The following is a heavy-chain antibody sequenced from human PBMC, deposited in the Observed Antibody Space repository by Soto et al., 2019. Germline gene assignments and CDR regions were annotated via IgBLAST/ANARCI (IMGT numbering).Heavy chain of an antibody. CDR1: GYTFTHYY. J-gene: IGHJ4*02. V-gene: IGHV1-46*01. CDR3: ARDLAAGDY. CDR2: INPASGST. Sequence: QVQLVQSGAEVKKPGASVKLSCRTSGYTFTHYYIHWVRQAPRQGLEWLAIINPASGSTNYAQDFQGRVTLTMDTSTTTAYMGLSGLRAEDTAIFYCARDLAAGDYWGQGTLVTVSS. D-gene: IGHD6-13*01.